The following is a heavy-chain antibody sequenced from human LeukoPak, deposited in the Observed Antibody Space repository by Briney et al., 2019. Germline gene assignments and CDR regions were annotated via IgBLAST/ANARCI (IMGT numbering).Heavy chain of an antibody. D-gene: IGHD3-10*01. J-gene: IGHJ4*02. CDR3: AREPNGSGSYLYYFDY. CDR2: IYYSGST. V-gene: IGHV4-31*03. Sequence: KTSQTLSLTCTVSGGSISSGGYYWSWIRQHPGKGLEWIGYIYYSGSTYYNPSLKSRVTISVDTSKNQFSLKLSSVTAADTAVYYCAREPNGSGSYLYYFDYWGQGTLVTVSS. CDR1: GGSISSGGYY.